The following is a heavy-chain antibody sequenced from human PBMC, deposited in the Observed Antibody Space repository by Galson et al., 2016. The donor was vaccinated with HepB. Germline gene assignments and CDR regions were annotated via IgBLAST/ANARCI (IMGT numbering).Heavy chain of an antibody. CDR2: INSDGSRT. Sequence: SLRLSCAASGFTFSNYWMHWVRQAPGKGLVWVSRINSDGSRTNYADSVKGRFTISRDNAKNTMYLQMNSLRAEDTAVFYCASSSPRSRYYDFYYYVMDVWGQGTTVTVPS. D-gene: IGHD3-3*01. V-gene: IGHV3-74*01. CDR3: ASSSPRSRYYDFYYYVMDV. CDR1: GFTFSNYW. J-gene: IGHJ6*02.